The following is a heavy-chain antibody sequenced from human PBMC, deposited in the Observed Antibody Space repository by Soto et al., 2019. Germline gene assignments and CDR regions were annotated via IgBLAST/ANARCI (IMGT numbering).Heavy chain of an antibody. CDR3: ARQRYFDSWSGYSNPVTLVGMDV. CDR1: GYMFRSYW. J-gene: IGHJ6*02. CDR2: IYPGDSDT. V-gene: IGHV5-51*01. D-gene: IGHD3-3*01. Sequence: GESLKISCRGSGYMFRSYWIGWVRQMAGKGLEWMGIIYPGDSDTRYSPSFQGQVTLSVDKSISTAYLQWSSLKASDTAMYYCARQRYFDSWSGYSNPVTLVGMDVWGQGTTVTVSS.